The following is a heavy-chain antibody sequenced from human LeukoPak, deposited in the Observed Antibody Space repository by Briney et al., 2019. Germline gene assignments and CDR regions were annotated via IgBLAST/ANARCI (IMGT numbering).Heavy chain of an antibody. CDR2: IYYSGST. J-gene: IGHJ5*02. Sequence: SETLSFTCTVSGGSISSHYWSWIRQPPGKGLEWIGYIYYSGSTNYNPSLKSRVTISVDTSKNQFSLKLSSVTAADTAVYYCARDRFFSSSLYNWFDPWGQGTLVTVSS. CDR3: ARDRFFSSSLYNWFDP. D-gene: IGHD6-6*01. V-gene: IGHV4-59*11. CDR1: GGSISSHY.